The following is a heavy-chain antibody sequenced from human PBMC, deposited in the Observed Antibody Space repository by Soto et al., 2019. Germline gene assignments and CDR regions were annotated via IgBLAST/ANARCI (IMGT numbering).Heavy chain of an antibody. D-gene: IGHD6-19*01. J-gene: IGHJ4*02. Sequence: PGGSLRLSCAASGFTFSDHYMDWVRQAPGKGLKKVGRIRKRINSYSTEYNASVKGRFTIPRDDAKNSLYLQMNSLKTDDTAVYYCARVMVVAGHYYFDYWGQGT. V-gene: IGHV3-72*01. CDR1: GFTFSDHY. CDR3: ARVMVVAGHYYFDY. CDR2: IRKRINSYST.